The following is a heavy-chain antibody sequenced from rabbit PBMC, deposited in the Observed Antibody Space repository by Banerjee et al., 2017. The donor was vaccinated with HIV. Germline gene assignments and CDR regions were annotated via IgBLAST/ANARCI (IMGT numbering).Heavy chain of an antibody. CDR3: ARDRGASTFDL. D-gene: IGHD7-1*01. Sequence: QSLEESGGDLVKPGASLTLTCTASGFSFSSSYWMWWVRQAPGKGLEWIACIDAGSSGSTHYASWAKGRFTISTTSSTTVTLQMTSLTAADTATYFCARDRGASTFDLWGPGTLVTVS. V-gene: IGHV1S40*01. J-gene: IGHJ6*01. CDR1: GFSFSSSYW. CDR2: IDAGSSGST.